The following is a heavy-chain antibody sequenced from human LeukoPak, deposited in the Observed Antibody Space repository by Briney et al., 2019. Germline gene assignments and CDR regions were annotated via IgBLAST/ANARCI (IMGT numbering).Heavy chain of an antibody. CDR1: GLTFSNYA. CDR2: ISESGTGT. D-gene: IGHD5-18*01. J-gene: IGHJ4*02. Sequence: PGGSLRLSCAASGLTFSNYAMSWVRQAPGKGLEWVSAISESGTGTYYADSVKGRFTISRDNSKNTLSLQMNSLRAEDTAVYYCAKPARGYSYGYDYWGQGTLVTVSS. CDR3: AKPARGYSYGYDY. V-gene: IGHV3-23*01.